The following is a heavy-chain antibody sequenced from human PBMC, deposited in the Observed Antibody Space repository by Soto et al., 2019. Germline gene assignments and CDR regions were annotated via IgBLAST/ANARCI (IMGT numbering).Heavy chain of an antibody. V-gene: IGHV1-2*02. CDR2: INPNSGGT. CDR1: GYTFTGYY. Sequence: ASVKVSCKASGYTFTGYYMHWVRQAPGQGLEWMGWINPNSGGTTYAQKFQGRVTMTRETSISTAYMELSRLRSDDTAVYCCARDVDYDFWSGYPDAFEIWGQGTMVTVSS. D-gene: IGHD3-3*01. J-gene: IGHJ3*02. CDR3: ARDVDYDFWSGYPDAFEI.